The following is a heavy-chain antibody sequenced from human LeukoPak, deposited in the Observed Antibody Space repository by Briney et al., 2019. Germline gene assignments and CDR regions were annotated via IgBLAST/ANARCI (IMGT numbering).Heavy chain of an antibody. CDR3: AKDARQQINWFDS. D-gene: IGHD6-13*01. V-gene: IGHV3-30*02. Sequence: GGSLRLSCSASGFSFNTYGMHWVRQTPGKGLEWVAFIRDDGSIKHYADFLRGRFTISRDNSKNTLYLQMHGLTTEDTSIYYCAKDARQQINWFDSWGQGTLVTVSS. J-gene: IGHJ5*01. CDR2: IRDDGSIK. CDR1: GFSFNTYG.